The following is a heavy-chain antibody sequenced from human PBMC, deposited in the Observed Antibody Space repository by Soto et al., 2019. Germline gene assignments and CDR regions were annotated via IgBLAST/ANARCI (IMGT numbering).Heavy chain of an antibody. J-gene: IGHJ4*02. CDR2: IIPIFGTA. V-gene: IGHV1-69*13. CDR3: AVVVVAATHPSYGY. D-gene: IGHD2-15*01. CDR1: GGTFSSYA. Sequence: SVKVSCKASGGTFSSYAISWVRQAPGQGLEWMGGIIPIFGTANYAQKFQGRVTITADESTSTAYMELSSLRSGDTAVYYCAVVVVAATHPSYGYWGQGTLVTVSS.